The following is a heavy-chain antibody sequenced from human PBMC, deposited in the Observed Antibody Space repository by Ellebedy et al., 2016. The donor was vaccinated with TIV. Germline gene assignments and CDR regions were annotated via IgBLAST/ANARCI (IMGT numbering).Heavy chain of an antibody. D-gene: IGHD2-8*02. Sequence: AASVKVSCKASGFIFSRYAIQMGLVDGDNVNTKSSQNLQGRVTITRDTSASTVYMELSSLKSEDTAVYYCARDGWETGASKTFDYWGQGTLVTVSS. J-gene: IGHJ4*02. CDR2: VDGDNVNT. V-gene: IGHV1-3*01. CDR1: GFIFSRYA. CDR3: ARDGWETGASKTFDY.